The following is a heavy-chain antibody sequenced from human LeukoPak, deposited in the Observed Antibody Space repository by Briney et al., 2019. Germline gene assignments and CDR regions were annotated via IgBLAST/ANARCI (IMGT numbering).Heavy chain of an antibody. D-gene: IGHD2-2*02. CDR1: GFTFSSYA. Sequence: GGSLGLSCAASGFTFSSYAMSWVRQAPGKGLEWVSAISGSGGSTYYADSVKGRFTISRDNSKNTLYLQMNSLRAEDTAVYYCAKGPSAIVLGRHYFDYWGQGTLVTVSS. CDR3: AKGPSAIVLGRHYFDY. J-gene: IGHJ4*02. CDR2: ISGSGGST. V-gene: IGHV3-23*01.